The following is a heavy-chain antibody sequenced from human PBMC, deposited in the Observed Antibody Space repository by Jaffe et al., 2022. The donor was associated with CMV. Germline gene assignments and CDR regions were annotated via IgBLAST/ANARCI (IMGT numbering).Heavy chain of an antibody. CDR1: GFSLSTSGMC. CDR3: ARIAPYCSSTSPMDV. J-gene: IGHJ6*03. Sequence: QVTLRESGPALVKPTQTLTLTCTFSGFSLSTSGMCVSWIRQPPGKALEWLARIDWDDDKYYSTSLKTRLTISKDTSKNQVVLTMTNMDPVDTATYYCARIAPYCSSTSPMDVWGKGTTVTVSS. V-gene: IGHV2-70*15. CDR2: IDWDDDK. D-gene: IGHD2-2*01.